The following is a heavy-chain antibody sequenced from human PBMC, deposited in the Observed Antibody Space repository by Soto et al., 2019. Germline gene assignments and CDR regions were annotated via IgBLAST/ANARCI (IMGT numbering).Heavy chain of an antibody. Sequence: VELVESGGGLVWPGGSLRLSCAASGFTFSSYGMHWVRQAPGKGLEWVAVIWYDGSNKYYADSVKGRFTISRDNSKNTLYLQMNSLRAEDTAVYYCARDAPMVPNDYWGQGTLVTVSS. J-gene: IGHJ4*02. CDR2: IWYDGSNK. CDR3: ARDAPMVPNDY. CDR1: GFTFSSYG. V-gene: IGHV3-33*08. D-gene: IGHD3-10*01.